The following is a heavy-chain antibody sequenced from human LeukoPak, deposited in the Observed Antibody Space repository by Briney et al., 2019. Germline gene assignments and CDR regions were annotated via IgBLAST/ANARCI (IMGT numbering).Heavy chain of an antibody. D-gene: IGHD2-21*02. CDR3: ARFSRITWGDWGDAFDI. CDR2: IDDGGNT. V-gene: IGHV4-34*01. Sequence: PSETLSLTCSVYGGSFSDYFWSGIRQSPGKGLEWIGEIDDGGNTNYNASLISRVIVSMEKSKKQFSLVMRSVTAADTAVYYCARFSRITWGDWGDAFDIWGQGTTVIVSS. CDR1: GGSFSDYF. J-gene: IGHJ3*02.